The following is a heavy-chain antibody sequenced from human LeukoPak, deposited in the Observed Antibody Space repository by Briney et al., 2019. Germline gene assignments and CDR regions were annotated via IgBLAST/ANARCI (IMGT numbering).Heavy chain of an antibody. Sequence: ASVKVSCEASGYTFTSYAMHLVRQAPGQRLEWMGWINAGNGNTKYSQKFQGRVTITRDTSASTAYMELSSLRSEDTAVYYCARVDHDYGDYYFDYWGQGTLVTVSS. V-gene: IGHV1-3*01. CDR3: ARVDHDYGDYYFDY. J-gene: IGHJ4*02. CDR1: GYTFTSYA. D-gene: IGHD4-17*01. CDR2: INAGNGNT.